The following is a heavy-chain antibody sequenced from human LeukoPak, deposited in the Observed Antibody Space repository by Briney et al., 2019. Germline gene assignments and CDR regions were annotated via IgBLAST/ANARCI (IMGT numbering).Heavy chain of an antibody. Sequence: PSDTLSLTCAVYGGSFSGYYWSWLRQPPGKGLEWLGEINHSGSTNYNPSLKSRVTISVDTSKNQFSLKLSSVTAADTAVYYCARTGYIAMVRATNYMDVWGKGTTVTISS. V-gene: IGHV4-34*01. CDR3: ARTGYIAMVRATNYMDV. D-gene: IGHD3-10*01. J-gene: IGHJ6*03. CDR2: INHSGST. CDR1: GGSFSGYY.